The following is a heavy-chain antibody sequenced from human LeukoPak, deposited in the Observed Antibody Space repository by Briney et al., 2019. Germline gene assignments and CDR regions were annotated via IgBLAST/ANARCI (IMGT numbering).Heavy chain of an antibody. CDR1: GGTFSSYA. CDR2: IIPIFGTA. Sequence: GASVKVSCKASGGTFSSYAISWVRQAPGQGLEWMGGIIPIFGTANYAQKFQGRVTITADKSTSAAYMEPSSLRSEDTAVYYCARSRSWDDILTGSYISDAFDIWGQGTMVTVSS. D-gene: IGHD3-9*01. V-gene: IGHV1-69*06. J-gene: IGHJ3*02. CDR3: ARSRSWDDILTGSYISDAFDI.